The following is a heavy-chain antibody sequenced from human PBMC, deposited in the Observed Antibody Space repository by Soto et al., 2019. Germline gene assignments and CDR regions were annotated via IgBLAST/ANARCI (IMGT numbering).Heavy chain of an antibody. CDR1: GGSMSSYY. V-gene: IGHV4-59*08. CDR3: ARVDLGSGSFAIFDY. CDR2: IYYSGST. D-gene: IGHD1-26*01. J-gene: IGHJ4*01. Sequence: KPSETLSLTCTVSGGSMSSYYWSWIRQPPGKGLEWIGYIYYSGSTNYNPSLKSRVTISVDTSKNQFSLKLSSVTAADTAIYYCARVDLGSGSFAIFDYWGHGNLVTVSS.